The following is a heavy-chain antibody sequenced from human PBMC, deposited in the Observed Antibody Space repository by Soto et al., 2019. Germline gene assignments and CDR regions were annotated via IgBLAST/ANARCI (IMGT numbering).Heavy chain of an antibody. CDR3: ARDPALPTIFGEDIHHEGVDL. V-gene: IGHV4-30-4*01. J-gene: IGHJ1*01. D-gene: IGHD3-3*01. Sequence: QVQLQESGPGLVKPSQTLSVTCTVSGGSITTGDFYWSWIRQAPGKGLEWIGYIYHSGSSHSDPSLRSRVTISVDASKNRVSLRMSSLTAADTAVYYCARDPALPTIFGEDIHHEGVDLWGQGTLVTVSS. CDR1: GGSITTGDFY. CDR2: IYHSGSS.